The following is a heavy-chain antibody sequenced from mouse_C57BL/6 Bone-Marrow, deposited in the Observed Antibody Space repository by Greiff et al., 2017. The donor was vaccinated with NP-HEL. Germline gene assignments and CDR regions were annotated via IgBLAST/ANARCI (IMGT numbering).Heavy chain of an antibody. J-gene: IGHJ2*01. V-gene: IGHV1-15*01. CDR1: GYTFTDYE. Sequence: VQLQESGAELVRPGASVTLSCKASGYTFTDYEMHWVKQTPVHGLEWIGAIDPETGGTAYNQKFKGKAILTADKSSSTAYMELRSLTSEDSAVYYCTRPYYYGSSHFDYWGQGTTHTVSS. D-gene: IGHD1-1*01. CDR3: TRPYYYGSSHFDY. CDR2: IDPETGGT.